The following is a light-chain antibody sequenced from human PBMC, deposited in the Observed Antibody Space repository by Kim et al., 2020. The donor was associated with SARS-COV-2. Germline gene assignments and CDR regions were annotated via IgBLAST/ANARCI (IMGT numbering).Light chain of an antibody. V-gene: IGKV3-15*01. CDR1: QSVSNN. CDR3: QQYNSWYT. CDR2: GAS. Sequence: LSVSPGERATLSCRASQSVSNNLAWYQQKRGQAPRLIVYGASTRATGIPARFSGSGFGTDFTLTISSLQSEDFAVYYCQQYNSWYTFGQGTKLEI. J-gene: IGKJ2*01.